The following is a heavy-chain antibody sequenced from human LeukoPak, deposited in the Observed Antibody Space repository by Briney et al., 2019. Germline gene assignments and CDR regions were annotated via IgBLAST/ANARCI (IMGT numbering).Heavy chain of an antibody. D-gene: IGHD2-2*02. CDR1: GFTFSSYA. Sequence: GGSLRLSCAASGFTFSSYAMSWVRQAPGKGLEWVSAISGSGGSTYYADSVKGRFTISRDNSKNTLYLQMNSLRAEDTAVYYCATGRSHIVVVPAAISGWYFDLWGRGTLVTVSS. CDR2: ISGSGGST. J-gene: IGHJ2*01. CDR3: ATGRSHIVVVPAAISGWYFDL. V-gene: IGHV3-23*01.